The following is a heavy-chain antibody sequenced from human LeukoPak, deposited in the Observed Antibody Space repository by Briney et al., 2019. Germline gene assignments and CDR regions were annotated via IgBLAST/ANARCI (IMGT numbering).Heavy chain of an antibody. CDR1: GFTFSSYG. V-gene: IGHV3-30*02. D-gene: IGHD2-2*02. Sequence: GGSLRLSCAASGFTFSSYGMHWVRQAPGKGLEWVAFIRYDGSNKYYADSVKGRFTISRGNSKNTLYLQMNSLRAEDTALYYCAKEERSGYCSSTSCYTYWAQGTLVTVSS. CDR3: AKEERSGYCSSTSCYTY. CDR2: IRYDGSNK. J-gene: IGHJ4*02.